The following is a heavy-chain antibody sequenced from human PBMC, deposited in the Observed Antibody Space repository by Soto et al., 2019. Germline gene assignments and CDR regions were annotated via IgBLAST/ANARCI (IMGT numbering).Heavy chain of an antibody. J-gene: IGHJ4*02. V-gene: IGHV3-73*01. D-gene: IGHD3-3*01. Sequence: GGSLRLSCEASGFTFIVSAIHWVRQASGKGLEWVGRIRSKANSYATAYAASVKGRFTISRDDSKNTAYLQMNSLKTEDTAVYYCTGQVVDFWSGYYPPYDYWGQGTLVTVSS. CDR1: GFTFIVSA. CDR3: TGQVVDFWSGYYPPYDY. CDR2: IRSKANSYAT.